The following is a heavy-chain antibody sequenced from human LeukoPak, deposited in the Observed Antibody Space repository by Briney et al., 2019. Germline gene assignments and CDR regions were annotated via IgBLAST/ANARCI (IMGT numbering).Heavy chain of an antibody. V-gene: IGHV3-30*04. CDR1: GFTFSTNA. J-gene: IGHJ4*02. CDR2: ISYDGSNK. Sequence: PGGSLRLSCLPSGFTFSTNAMSWVRQAPGKGLEWVAVISYDGSNKYYADSVKGRFTISRDNSKNTLYLQMNSLRAEDTAVYYCARGPWGELLSGYFDYWGQGTLVTVSS. CDR3: ARGPWGELLSGYFDY. D-gene: IGHD1-26*01.